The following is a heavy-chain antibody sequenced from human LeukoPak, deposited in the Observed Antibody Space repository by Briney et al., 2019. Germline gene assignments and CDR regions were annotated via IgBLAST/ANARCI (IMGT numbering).Heavy chain of an antibody. CDR1: GFTFSSYG. D-gene: IGHD1-26*01. CDR3: AKDVGANTYYFDY. J-gene: IGHJ4*02. Sequence: GGSLRLSCVASGFTFSSYGMSWVRQAPGKGLEWVSVTSRSGVDTYFADSVKARFSVSRDNSRNTLFLEMNSLRADDTAVYCCAKDVGANTYYFDYWGLGTLVTVSS. V-gene: IGHV3-23*01. CDR2: TSRSGVDT.